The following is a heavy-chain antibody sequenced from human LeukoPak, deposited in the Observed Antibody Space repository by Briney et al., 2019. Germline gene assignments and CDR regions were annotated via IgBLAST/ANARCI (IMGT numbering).Heavy chain of an antibody. D-gene: IGHD3-3*01. J-gene: IGHJ6*03. CDR1: GFTSSSYA. CDR2: ISGSGGST. Sequence: GGSLRLSCAASGFTSSSYAMSWVRQAPGKGLEWVSAISGSGGSTYYADSVKGRFTISRDNSKNTLYLQMNSLRAEDTAVYYCAKQITIFGVVGYMDVWGKGTTVTVSS. V-gene: IGHV3-23*01. CDR3: AKQITIFGVVGYMDV.